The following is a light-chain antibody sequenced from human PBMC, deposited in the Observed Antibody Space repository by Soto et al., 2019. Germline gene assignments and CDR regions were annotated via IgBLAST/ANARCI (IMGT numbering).Light chain of an antibody. J-gene: IGLJ2*01. V-gene: IGLV1-40*01. CDR3: QSYDSSLSGSKVV. CDR2: GNS. Sequence: QSVLTQPPSVSGAPGQRVTISCTVSSSNIGAGYDVHWYKQLPGTAPKLLIYGNSNRPSGVPDRFSGSKSGTSASLAITGLKAEDEADYYCQSYDSSLSGSKVVFGGGTKLNVL. CDR1: SSNIGAGYD.